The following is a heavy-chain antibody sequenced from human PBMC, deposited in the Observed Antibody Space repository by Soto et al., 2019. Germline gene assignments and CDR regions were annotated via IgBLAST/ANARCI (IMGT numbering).Heavy chain of an antibody. D-gene: IGHD3-10*01. CDR1: GFTFSSYG. V-gene: IGHV3-33*01. Sequence: QVQLVESGGGVVQPGRSLRLSCAASGFTFSSYGMHWVRQAPGKGLEWVAVIWYDGSNKYYADSVKGRFTISRDNSKNTLCLQMNSLRAEDTAVYYCARDRGVIKYYFDYWGQGTLVTVSS. J-gene: IGHJ4*02. CDR3: ARDRGVIKYYFDY. CDR2: IWYDGSNK.